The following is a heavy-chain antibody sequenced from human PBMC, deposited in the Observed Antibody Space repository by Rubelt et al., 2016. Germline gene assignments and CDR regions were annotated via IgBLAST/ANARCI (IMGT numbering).Heavy chain of an antibody. D-gene: IGHD1-26*01. CDR3: ARDLVGVYY. Sequence: VQLVESGGGLVKPGGSLRLSCAASGFTFSSYAMNWVRQAPGKGLEWVSSISGSGGSTFYADSVKGRFTISRDNSKNTLYLQMNSLRAEDTAVYYCARDLVGVYYWGQGTLVTVSS. V-gene: IGHV3-23*04. CDR2: ISGSGGST. CDR1: GFTFSSYA. J-gene: IGHJ4*02.